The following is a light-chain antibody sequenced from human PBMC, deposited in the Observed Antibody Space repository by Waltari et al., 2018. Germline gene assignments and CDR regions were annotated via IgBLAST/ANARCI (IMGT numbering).Light chain of an antibody. J-gene: IGKJ4*01. CDR1: QERGNS. CDR3: QEYNSRPR. CDR2: DAY. Sequence: CPANQERGNSLAWFQQEPGKPPKILIYDAYTLHSGVPSRFSGSGGGTEFILTISSLQPEDSATYFCQEYNSRPRFGGGTKVELK. V-gene: IGKV1-27*01.